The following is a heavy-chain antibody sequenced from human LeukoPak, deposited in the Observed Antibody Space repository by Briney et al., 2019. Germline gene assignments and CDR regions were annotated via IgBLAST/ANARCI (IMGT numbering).Heavy chain of an antibody. Sequence: PSGTLSLTCAVSGGSISSSNWWSWVRQPPGKGLEWIGEIYHSGSTNYNPSLKSRVTISVDTSKNQFSLKLSSVTAADTAVYYCARGYDSSGYYYDYWGQGTLVTVSS. V-gene: IGHV4-4*02. J-gene: IGHJ4*02. D-gene: IGHD3-22*01. CDR3: ARGYDSSGYYYDY. CDR2: IYHSGST. CDR1: GGSISSSNW.